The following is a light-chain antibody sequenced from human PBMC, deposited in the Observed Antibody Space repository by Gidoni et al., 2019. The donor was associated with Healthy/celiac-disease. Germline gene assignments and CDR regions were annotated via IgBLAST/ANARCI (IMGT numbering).Light chain of an antibody. J-gene: IGLJ2*01. CDR1: SSNIGSTY. CDR2: RNN. CDR3: AAWDDSLSGLVV. V-gene: IGLV1-47*01. Sequence: QSVLTQPPSASGTPGQRVTIACSGSSSNIGSTYVYWYQQLPGTAPKRLIYRNNQRPSGVPDRFSGSKSGTSASLAISGLRSEDEADYYCAAWDDSLSGLVVFGGGTKLTVL.